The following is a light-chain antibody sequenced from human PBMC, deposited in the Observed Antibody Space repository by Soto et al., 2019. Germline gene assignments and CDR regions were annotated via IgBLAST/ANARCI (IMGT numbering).Light chain of an antibody. CDR3: QNYDRAAFT. V-gene: IGKV1-27*01. J-gene: IGKJ3*01. CDR1: QGIGNY. CDR2: AAS. Sequence: DIQMTQSPSSLSASVGDRVTITCRASQGIGNYLAWYQQRPGGVPKLLIYAASTLQSGVPSRFSGSGSGTDFTLTISCLQPEDVASYYCQNYDRAAFTFGPGTKVDLK.